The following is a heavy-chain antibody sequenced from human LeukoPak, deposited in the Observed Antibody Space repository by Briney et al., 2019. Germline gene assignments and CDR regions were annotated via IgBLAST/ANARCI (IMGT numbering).Heavy chain of an antibody. J-gene: IGHJ4*02. D-gene: IGHD6-19*01. Sequence: GGSLRLSCAASGFTFSSYSMNWVRQAPGKGLEWVSSISSSSSYIYYADSVKGRFTISRDNAKNSLYLQMNSLRAEDTAVYYCARDTPPTYSSGWYGVFFYWGQGTLVTVSS. CDR2: ISSSSSYI. CDR1: GFTFSSYS. CDR3: ARDTPPTYSSGWYGVFFY. V-gene: IGHV3-21*01.